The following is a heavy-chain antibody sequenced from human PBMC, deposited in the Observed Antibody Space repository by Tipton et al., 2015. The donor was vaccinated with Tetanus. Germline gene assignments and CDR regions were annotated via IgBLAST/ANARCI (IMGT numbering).Heavy chain of an antibody. D-gene: IGHD3-9*01. Sequence: TLSLTCTVSGGSVSSGSYYWSWIRQPPGKGLEWIGSIYYSGSTNYNPSLKSRVTISVDTSKNQFSLKLSSVTAADTAVYYCARVIYDILTGYHIDYWGQGTLVTVSS. V-gene: IGHV4-61*01. CDR2: IYYSGST. J-gene: IGHJ4*02. CDR3: ARVIYDILTGYHIDY. CDR1: GGSVSSGSYY.